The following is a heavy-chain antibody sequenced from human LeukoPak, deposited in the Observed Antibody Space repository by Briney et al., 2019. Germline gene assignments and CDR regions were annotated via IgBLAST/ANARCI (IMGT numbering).Heavy chain of an antibody. CDR3: ARNFDL. CDR2: INHSGGT. Sequence: SETLSLTCAVYGGSLSGSFWSWIRQPTGEGLEWIGEINHSGGTNHNPSPKRRVTLSLDTSKNTFSLKLTSVSAADRAVYNCARNFDLWGRGTLLTVSS. V-gene: IGHV4-34*01. J-gene: IGHJ2*01. CDR1: GGSLSGSF.